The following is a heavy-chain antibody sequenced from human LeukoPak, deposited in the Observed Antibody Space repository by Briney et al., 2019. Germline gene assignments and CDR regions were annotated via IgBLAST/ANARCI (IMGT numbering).Heavy chain of an antibody. CDR3: AHRGFSGSYHFDY. CDR1: GFSLTTRGVG. CDR2: IYWDDDI. J-gene: IGHJ4*02. D-gene: IGHD1-26*01. V-gene: IGHV2-5*02. Sequence: SGPTLVNPTQTLTLTCTFSGFSLTTRGVGVGWIRQPPGKALEWLSLIYWDDDIHYSPSLKSRLTITKDASKNQVVLTLINMDPVDTATYYCAHRGFSGSYHFDYWGQGALVTVSS.